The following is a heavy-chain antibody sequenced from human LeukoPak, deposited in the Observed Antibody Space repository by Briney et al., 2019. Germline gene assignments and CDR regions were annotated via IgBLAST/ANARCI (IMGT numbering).Heavy chain of an antibody. CDR1: GFTFSSYA. CDR3: ARDIRLGSGYYDP. Sequence: GGSLRLSCAASGFTFSSYAMHWVRQAPGKGLEYVSAISSNGGSTYYANSVKGRFTISRDNSKNTLYLQMGSLRAEDTAVYYCARDIRLGSGYYDPWGQGTLVTVSS. V-gene: IGHV3-64*01. CDR2: ISSNGGST. D-gene: IGHD3-22*01. J-gene: IGHJ5*02.